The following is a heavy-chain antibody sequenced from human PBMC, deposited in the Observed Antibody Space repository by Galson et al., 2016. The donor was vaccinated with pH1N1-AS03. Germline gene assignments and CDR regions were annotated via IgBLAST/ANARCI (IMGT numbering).Heavy chain of an antibody. Sequence: LRLSCAISGFTFSVYWMNWIRQPPGKGLEWIGYINYSGSTNYNPSLKSRVTISVDTSKNQFSLKLSSVTAADTAVYYCARHDYGDYVGWFDPWGQGTLVTVSS. CDR1: GFTFSVYW. D-gene: IGHD4-17*01. CDR2: INYSGST. CDR3: ARHDYGDYVGWFDP. J-gene: IGHJ5*02. V-gene: IGHV4-59*08.